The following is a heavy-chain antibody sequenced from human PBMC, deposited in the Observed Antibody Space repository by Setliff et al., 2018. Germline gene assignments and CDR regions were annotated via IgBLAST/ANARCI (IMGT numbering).Heavy chain of an antibody. CDR3: AKDGGTTAFDM. D-gene: IGHD1-26*01. CDR2: ISGSGGNT. CDR1: GLTFSSYA. Sequence: LRLSCAASGLTFSSYAMNWVRQAPGKWLECVATISGSGGNTDYADSVKGRFTISRDNSLGTLYLRMNSLRAEDTAIYYCAKDGGTTAFDMWGQGTMVTVS. J-gene: IGHJ3*02. V-gene: IGHV3-23*01.